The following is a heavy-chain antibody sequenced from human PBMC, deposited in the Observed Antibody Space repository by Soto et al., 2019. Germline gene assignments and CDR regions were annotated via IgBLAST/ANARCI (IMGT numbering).Heavy chain of an antibody. Sequence: GGALRLSCAASGFTFSSYAMSWVRQAPGKGLEWVSAISGSAGSTYYADSVKGRFTISRDNSKNTLYLQMNSLRVEDTAVYYCAKGLTGAPYYAMDVWGQGTTVTVSS. J-gene: IGHJ6*02. CDR2: ISGSAGST. D-gene: IGHD7-27*01. V-gene: IGHV3-23*01. CDR1: GFTFSSYA. CDR3: AKGLTGAPYYAMDV.